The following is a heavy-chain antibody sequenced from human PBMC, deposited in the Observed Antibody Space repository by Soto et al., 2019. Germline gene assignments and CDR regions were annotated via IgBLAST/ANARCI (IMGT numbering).Heavy chain of an antibody. Sequence: QLQLQESGPGLVKPSETLSLTCTVSGGSISSSSYYWGWIRQPPGKGLEWIGSIYYSGSTYYNPSLKSRVTISVDTSKNQFSLELSSVTAADTAVYYWARFGGGVGLFDYWGQGTLVTVSS. D-gene: IGHD3-10*01. J-gene: IGHJ4*02. CDR2: IYYSGST. CDR3: ARFGGGVGLFDY. CDR1: GGSISSSSYY. V-gene: IGHV4-39*01.